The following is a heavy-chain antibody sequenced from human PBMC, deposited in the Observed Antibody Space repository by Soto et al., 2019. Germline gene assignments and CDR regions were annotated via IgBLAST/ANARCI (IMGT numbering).Heavy chain of an antibody. D-gene: IGHD2-8*01. CDR2: MWPSGGT. CDR3: ARCLHCSNGGRFDP. J-gene: IGHJ5*02. CDR1: GVSIGSPNW. Sequence: SETLSLTCAVSGVSIGSPNWWTWVRQAPGKGLEWIGEMWPSGGTTYNPSLRNRVTISVDNSKNHLSLTLTSVTAADTAIYYCARCLHCSNGGRFDPWGHGALVTVSS. V-gene: IGHV4-4*02.